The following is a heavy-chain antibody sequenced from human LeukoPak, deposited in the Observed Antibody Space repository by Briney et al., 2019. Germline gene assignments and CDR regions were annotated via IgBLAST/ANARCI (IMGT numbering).Heavy chain of an antibody. CDR2: VSGRGDST. Sequence: PGGSLRLSCAASGVTFNNSAMTWVRQAPGKGLEWVSAVSGRGDSTYYADSVKGRFTISRDNSKNTLYLQMNSLRAEDTAVYHCAKAPPAATNYYYGMDVWGQGTTVTVSS. D-gene: IGHD2-15*01. CDR1: GVTFNNSA. J-gene: IGHJ6*02. V-gene: IGHV3-23*01. CDR3: AKAPPAATNYYYGMDV.